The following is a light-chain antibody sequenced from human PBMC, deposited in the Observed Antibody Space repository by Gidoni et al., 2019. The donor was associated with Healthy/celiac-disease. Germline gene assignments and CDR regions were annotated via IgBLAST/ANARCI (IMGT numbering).Light chain of an antibody. J-gene: IGLJ1*01. CDR2: DVS. V-gene: IGLV2-14*01. CDR3: SSYTSSSTLV. Sequence: QSALTQPASVSGSPGQSIPISCTGTSSDVGGYNYVSWYHQHPGKSPKLMIYDVSNRPSGVSNRFSGSKSGNTASLTISGLQAEDEADYYCSSYTSSSTLVFGTGTKVTVL. CDR1: SSDVGGYNY.